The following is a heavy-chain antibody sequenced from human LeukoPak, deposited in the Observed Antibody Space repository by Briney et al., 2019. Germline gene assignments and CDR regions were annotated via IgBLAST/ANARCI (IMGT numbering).Heavy chain of an antibody. CDR3: AKPYCTGTSCYNYYCMDV. Sequence: GGSLRLSCAASGFTFSSYAMSWVRQAPGKGLEWVSAISGNGGSTYYADSVKGRFTISRDTRDNSKNTLYLQMNSLRAEDTAVYYCAKPYCTGTSCYNYYCMDVWGKGATVTVSS. J-gene: IGHJ6*03. CDR1: GFTFSSYA. D-gene: IGHD2-2*02. CDR2: ISGNGGST. V-gene: IGHV3-23*01.